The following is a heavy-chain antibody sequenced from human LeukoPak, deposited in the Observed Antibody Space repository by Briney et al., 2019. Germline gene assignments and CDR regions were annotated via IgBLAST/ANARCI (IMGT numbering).Heavy chain of an antibody. Sequence: GWSLRLSCAASGFDFGAHEMNWVRQAPGKGLEWVAYFAGSDTTTYCADSVKGRFTISRDNARNSLYLQMNSLRAEDTALYYCTTLGYHLDSWGQGTLVTVLS. V-gene: IGHV3-48*03. D-gene: IGHD3-22*01. CDR2: FAGSDTTT. J-gene: IGHJ4*02. CDR1: GFDFGAHE. CDR3: TTLGYHLDS.